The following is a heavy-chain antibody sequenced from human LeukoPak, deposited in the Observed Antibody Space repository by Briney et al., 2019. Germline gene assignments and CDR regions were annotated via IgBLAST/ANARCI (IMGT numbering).Heavy chain of an antibody. CDR3: VQDRPLGA. CDR1: GFTFSDYA. V-gene: IGHV3-23*01. CDR2: ITASGLTP. J-gene: IGHJ5*02. D-gene: IGHD3-10*01. Sequence: GGSLRLSCAASGFTFSDYAMTWVRQAPGKGLEWVSLITASGLTPFYADSVKGRFTTSRDNSKNTLYLQMNSLRVDDTALYYCVQDRPLGAWGLGTLVTVSS.